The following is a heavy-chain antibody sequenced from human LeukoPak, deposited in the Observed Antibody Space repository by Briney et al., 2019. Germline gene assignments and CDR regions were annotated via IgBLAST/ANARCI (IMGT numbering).Heavy chain of an antibody. D-gene: IGHD2-21*02. V-gene: IGHV3-64D*06. CDR2: ISSNGGST. Sequence: GGSLRLSCAASGFTFSSYAMSWVRQAPGMGLVYVSAISSNGGSTYYADSVKGRFTVSRDNSKNTLYLQMSSLRPEDTAVYYCAKGIVVVTARAFDYRGQGTLVTVSS. CDR1: GFTFSSYA. CDR3: AKGIVVVTARAFDY. J-gene: IGHJ4*02.